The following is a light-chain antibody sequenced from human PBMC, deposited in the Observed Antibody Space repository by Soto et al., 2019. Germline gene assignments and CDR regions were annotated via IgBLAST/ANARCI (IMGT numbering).Light chain of an antibody. Sequence: QSVLTQPPSVSGAPGQRVTISCTGRSSNIGAGYDVHWYQQLPGTAPKLLIYANNYRPSGVPDRFSGSKSGTSASLAITGLQAEDEADYYCQSYDSSLSGYVFGTGTNVTVL. J-gene: IGLJ1*01. CDR3: QSYDSSLSGYV. V-gene: IGLV1-40*01. CDR2: ANN. CDR1: SSNIGAGYD.